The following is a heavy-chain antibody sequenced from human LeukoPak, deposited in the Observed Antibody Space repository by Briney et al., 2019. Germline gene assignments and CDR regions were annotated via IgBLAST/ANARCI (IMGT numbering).Heavy chain of an antibody. CDR3: ARSRDEYDILTGCGY. CDR1: GFTFSTYG. V-gene: IGHV3-33*01. Sequence: GGSLRLSCAASGFTFSTYGMHWVRQAPGKGLEWVAVIWYDGSYKFYADSVKGRFTISRDNSKNTLYLQMNTLRAEDTAVYYCARSRDEYDILTGCGYWGQGTLVTVSS. CDR2: IWYDGSYK. J-gene: IGHJ4*02. D-gene: IGHD3-9*01.